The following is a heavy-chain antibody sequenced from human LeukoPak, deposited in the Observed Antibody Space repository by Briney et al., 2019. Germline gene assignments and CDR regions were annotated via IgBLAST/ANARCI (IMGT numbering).Heavy chain of an antibody. D-gene: IGHD1-26*01. CDR2: IYYSGST. CDR3: ARGYSGSYVDY. Sequence: PSETLSLTCTVSGVSISSHYWSWLRQPPGKGLEWIGYIYYSGSTNYNPSLKSRVTISVDTSKNQFSLKLSSVTAADTAVYYCARGYSGSYVDYWGQGTLVTVSS. J-gene: IGHJ4*02. V-gene: IGHV4-59*11. CDR1: GVSISSHY.